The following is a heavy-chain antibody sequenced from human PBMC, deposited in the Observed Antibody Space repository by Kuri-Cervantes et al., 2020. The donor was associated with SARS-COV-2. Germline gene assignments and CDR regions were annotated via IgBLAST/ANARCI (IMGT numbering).Heavy chain of an antibody. D-gene: IGHD6-19*01. CDR2: IYYSGST. CDR1: GGSISSYY. Sequence: GSLRLSCTVSGGSISSYYWSWIRRPPGKGLEWIGYIYYSGSTNYNPYLKSRVTISVDTSKNQFSLKLSSVTAADTAVYYCARSRIAMADWYFDLWGRGTLVTVSS. CDR3: ARSRIAMADWYFDL. J-gene: IGHJ2*01. V-gene: IGHV4-59*01.